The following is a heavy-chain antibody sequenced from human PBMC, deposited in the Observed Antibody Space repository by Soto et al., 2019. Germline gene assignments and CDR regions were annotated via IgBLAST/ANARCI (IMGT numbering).Heavy chain of an antibody. CDR2: INPSGSI. D-gene: IGHD4-4*01. V-gene: IGHV4-34*01. CDR1: GGSFSGYH. Sequence: VQLQQWGAGLLKPSETLSLTCAVYGGSFSGYHWSWFRQPPGKGLEWIGEINPSGSINYNPSLKSRVTISVDMSKNQFSLNLSSVTAADTAVYYCATFVGATTVTRGSPRDYWGQGTLVTVSS. J-gene: IGHJ4*02. CDR3: ATFVGATTVTRGSPRDY.